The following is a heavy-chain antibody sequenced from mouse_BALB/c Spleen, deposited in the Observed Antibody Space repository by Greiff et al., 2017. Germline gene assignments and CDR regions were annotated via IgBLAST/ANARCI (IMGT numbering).Heavy chain of an antibody. V-gene: IGHV1-87*01. D-gene: IGHD2-1*01. CDR2: IYPGDGDT. CDR3: ARGGYYGNYGDYYAMDD. CDR1: GYTFTSYW. J-gene: IGHJ4*01. Sequence: QVQLQQSGAELARPGASVKLSCKASGYTFTSYWMQWVKQRPGQGLEWIGAIYPGDGDTRYTQKFKGKAILTADKSSSTAYMQLSSLASEDSAVYYCARGGYYGNYGDYYAMDDWGEGTSVTVSS.